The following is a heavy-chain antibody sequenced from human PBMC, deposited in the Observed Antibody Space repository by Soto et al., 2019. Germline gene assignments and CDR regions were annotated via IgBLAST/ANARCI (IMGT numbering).Heavy chain of an antibody. J-gene: IGHJ4*02. CDR2: INPNSGGT. D-gene: IGHD3-22*01. V-gene: IGHV1-2*02. CDR1: GYTFTGYY. CDR3: ARTRYYYDSSGYLGTFDY. Sequence: GPSVKVSCKASGYTFTGYYMHWVRQAPGQGLEWMGWINPNSGGTNYAQKFQGRVTMTRDTSISTAYMELSRLRSDDTAVYYCARTRYYYDSSGYLGTFDYWGQGTLVTVSS.